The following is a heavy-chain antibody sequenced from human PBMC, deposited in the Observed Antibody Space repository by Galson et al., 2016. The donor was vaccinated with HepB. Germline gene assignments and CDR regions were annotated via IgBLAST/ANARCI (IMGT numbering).Heavy chain of an antibody. V-gene: IGHV1-3*01. J-gene: IGHJ3*02. D-gene: IGHD3-10*01. CDR2: ISAGNGQT. Sequence: SVKVSCKASGYTFTNYAMDWVRQAPGQRLEWMGRISAGNGQTTYSQHFQDRVTITRATSASTVYIELTSLRSEDTALYYCARETGGLLWFGELDIWGQGTMVTVPS. CDR3: ARETGGLLWFGELDI. CDR1: GYTFTNYA.